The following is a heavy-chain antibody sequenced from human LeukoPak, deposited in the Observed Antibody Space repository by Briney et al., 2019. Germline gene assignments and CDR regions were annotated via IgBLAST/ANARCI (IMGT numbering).Heavy chain of an antibody. CDR2: ISGSGGST. D-gene: IGHD5-12*01. CDR1: GFTFSSYA. J-gene: IGHJ4*02. V-gene: IGHV3-23*01. CDR3: AKDQTGVAYYFDY. Sequence: PGGSLRLSCAASGFTFSSYAMSWVRQAPGKGLEWVSGISGSGGSTYYADSVKGRFTVSRDNSKNTLYLQMNSLRAEDTAVYYCAKDQTGVAYYFDYWGQGTLVTVSS.